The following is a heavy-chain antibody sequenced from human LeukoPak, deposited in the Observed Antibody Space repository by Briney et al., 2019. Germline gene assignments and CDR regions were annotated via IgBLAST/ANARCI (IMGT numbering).Heavy chain of an antibody. CDR1: GYTFTSYA. CDR2: INAGNGNT. Sequence: ASVKVSCTASGYTFTSYAMHWVRQAPGQRLEWMGWINAGNGNTKYSQKFQGRVTITRDTSASTAYMELSSLRSEDTAVYYCARALYYDFWSGYRGGWFDPWGQGTLVTVSS. V-gene: IGHV1-3*01. J-gene: IGHJ5*02. D-gene: IGHD3-3*01. CDR3: ARALYYDFWSGYRGGWFDP.